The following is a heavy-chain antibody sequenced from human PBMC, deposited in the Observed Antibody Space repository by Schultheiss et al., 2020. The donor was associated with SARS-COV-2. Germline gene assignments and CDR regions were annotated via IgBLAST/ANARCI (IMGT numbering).Heavy chain of an antibody. Sequence: SETLSLTCTVSGGSISSSSYYWGWIRQPPGKGLEWIGSIYYSGSTYYNPSLKSRVTISVDTSKNQFSLKLSSVTAADTAVYYCARRVGATSDAFDIWGQGTMVTVSS. CDR3: ARRVGATSDAFDI. V-gene: IGHV4-39*01. J-gene: IGHJ3*02. D-gene: IGHD1-26*01. CDR1: GGSISSSSYY. CDR2: IYYSGST.